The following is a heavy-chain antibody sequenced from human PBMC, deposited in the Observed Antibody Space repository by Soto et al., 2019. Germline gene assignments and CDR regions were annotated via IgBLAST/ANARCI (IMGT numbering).Heavy chain of an antibody. Sequence: QVQLVQSGAEVKKPGASVKVSCKASRYTFTSYYMHWVRQAPGQGLEWMGRIHPSGDNTKHAQEFQGRVTMTRDTSTCTVYMELSTLRYEETAVYSCARDRGYYYDSSGIGAFDVWGQGTMVTVSS. CDR3: ARDRGYYYDSSGIGAFDV. V-gene: IGHV1-46*01. D-gene: IGHD3-22*01. CDR2: IHPSGDNT. J-gene: IGHJ3*01. CDR1: RYTFTSYY.